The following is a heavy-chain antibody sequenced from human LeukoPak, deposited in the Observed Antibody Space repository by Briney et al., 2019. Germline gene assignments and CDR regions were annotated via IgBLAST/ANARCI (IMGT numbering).Heavy chain of an antibody. CDR1: GGSISNYY. D-gene: IGHD1/OR15-1a*01. CDR3: ARVRATSGTTDY. CDR2: IHSSGST. V-gene: IGHV4-4*07. Sequence: SETLSLTCTVSGGSISNYYWTWIRQPAGKGLEWIGRIHSSGSTNYNPSLKSRVTMSVDTSKNQFPLKVTSVTAADTAVYYCARVRATSGTTDYWGQGTLVTVSS. J-gene: IGHJ4*02.